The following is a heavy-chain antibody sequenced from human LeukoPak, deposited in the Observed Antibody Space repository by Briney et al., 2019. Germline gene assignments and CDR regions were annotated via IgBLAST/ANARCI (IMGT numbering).Heavy chain of an antibody. D-gene: IGHD6-19*01. CDR1: GFTFSSYT. CDR3: ARDLENSYSSGWY. V-gene: IGHV3-48*01. CDR2: ISSSSSTI. Sequence: GGSLRLSCAASGFTFSSYTMNWFRQAPGKGLEWVSYISSSSSTIYYADSVKGRLTISRDNAKNSLYLQMNSLRAEDTAVYYCARDLENSYSSGWYWGQGTLVTVSS. J-gene: IGHJ4*02.